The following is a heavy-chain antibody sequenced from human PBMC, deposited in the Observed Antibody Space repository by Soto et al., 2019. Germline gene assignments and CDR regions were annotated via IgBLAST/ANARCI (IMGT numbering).Heavy chain of an antibody. CDR2: IYSGGST. D-gene: IGHD6-19*01. Sequence: GGSLRLSCAASGFTVSSNYMSWVRQAPGKGLEWVSVIYSGGSTYYADSVKGRFTISRDNSKNTLYLQMNSLRAEDTAVYYCARDRAAVAGTTEYFQHWGQGTLVTVSS. V-gene: IGHV3-66*01. J-gene: IGHJ1*01. CDR3: ARDRAAVAGTTEYFQH. CDR1: GFTVSSNY.